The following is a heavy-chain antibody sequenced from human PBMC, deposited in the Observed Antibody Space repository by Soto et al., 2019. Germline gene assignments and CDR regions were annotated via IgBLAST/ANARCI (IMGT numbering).Heavy chain of an antibody. CDR2: IYWDDDK. D-gene: IGHD3-3*01. Sequence: QITLNESGPTVVKPAETLTLTCTFSGFSLTTSGVGVGCIRQSPGKAPERLALIYWDDDKRYSASLKSRPTITKDTSKNQVVLTMASVDPADTATYYCADRILRTVFGLVTTTAIYFDFWGQGTPVVVSS. J-gene: IGHJ4*02. V-gene: IGHV2-5*02. CDR3: ADRILRTVFGLVTTTAIYFDF. CDR1: GFSLTTSGVG.